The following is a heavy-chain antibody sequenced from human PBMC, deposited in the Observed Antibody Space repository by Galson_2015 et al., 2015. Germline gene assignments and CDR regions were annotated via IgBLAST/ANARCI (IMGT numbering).Heavy chain of an antibody. CDR1: GGSISNNDDY. D-gene: IGHD2-21*01. Sequence: ETLSLTCTVSGGSISNNDDYWGWIRQPPGKGLEWIGSLHYTGSTYHNPSLKTRVTLSADTSKNQFSLKLHSVTAADTAVYFCGGSGDHGGEVSDYWGQGTLVTVSS. CDR2: LHYTGST. CDR3: GGSGDHGGEVSDY. V-gene: IGHV4-39*01. J-gene: IGHJ4*02.